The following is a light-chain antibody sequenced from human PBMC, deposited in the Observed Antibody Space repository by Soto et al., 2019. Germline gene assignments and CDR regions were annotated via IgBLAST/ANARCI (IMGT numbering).Light chain of an antibody. J-gene: IGKJ1*01. CDR2: DAS. CDR3: QQYNSYSSCT. Sequence: DIPMTQSPSTLSASVGDRVTITCRASQSISSWLAWYQQKPGKAPKLLIYDASSLESGVPSRFSGSGSGTEFTLSISSLQPADFATYYCQQYNSYSSCTFGQGTKVEIK. V-gene: IGKV1-5*01. CDR1: QSISSW.